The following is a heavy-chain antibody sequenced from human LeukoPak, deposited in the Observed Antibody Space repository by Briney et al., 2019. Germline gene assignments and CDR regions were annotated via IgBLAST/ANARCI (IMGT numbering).Heavy chain of an antibody. CDR1: GGSISSYY. CDR3: ARGEPNYYDSSAYDY. V-gene: IGHV4-59*01. CDR2: IYYSGST. J-gene: IGHJ4*02. Sequence: SETLSLTCTVSGGSISSYYWSWIRQPPGNGLEWIGYIYYSGSTNYNPSLKSRVTISVDTSKNQFSLKLSSVTAADTAVYYCARGEPNYYDSSAYDYWGQGTLVTVSS. D-gene: IGHD3-22*01.